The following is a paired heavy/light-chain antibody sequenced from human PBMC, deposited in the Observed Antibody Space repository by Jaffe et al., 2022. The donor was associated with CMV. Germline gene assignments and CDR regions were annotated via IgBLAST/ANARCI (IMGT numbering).Light chain of an antibody. Sequence: QSALTQPPSVSGSPGQSVTISCTGTSSDVGSYNRVSWYQQPPGTAPKLMIYEVYNRPSGVPDRFSGSKSGNTASLTISGLQPEDETDYYCSSYTSSTDWVFGGGTKLTVL. CDR3: SSYTSSTDWV. V-gene: IGLV2-18*02. J-gene: IGLJ3*02. CDR1: SSDVGSYNR. CDR2: EVY.
Heavy chain of an antibody. J-gene: IGHJ6*03. CDR3: ARGLYVFGYMDV. Sequence: QVQLVQSGAEVKKPGASVKVSCKASGYTFTSYAMHWVRQAPGQRLEWMGWINVGNGNTKYLQKFKGRVTITRDTSASTVYMELSSLRSEDTAVYYCARGLYVFGYMDVWGKGTTVTVSS. CDR1: GYTFTSYA. D-gene: IGHD3-16*01. V-gene: IGHV1-3*01. CDR2: INVGNGNT.